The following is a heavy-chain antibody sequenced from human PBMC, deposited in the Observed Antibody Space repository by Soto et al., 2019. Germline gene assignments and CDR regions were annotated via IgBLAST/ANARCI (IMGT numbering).Heavy chain of an antibody. J-gene: IGHJ6*02. CDR3: AGSQRNGAMDV. V-gene: IGHV3-21*01. CDR2: ITSGSSFI. Sequence: SLRLSCVASTFTINTYSLNWVRQAPGKGLEWVSSITSGSSFIDYADSVKGRFTISRDDAKNSLFLQMSSLRADDTAVYYCAGSQRNGAMDVWGQGTTVTVSS. D-gene: IGHD2-8*01. CDR1: TFTINTYS.